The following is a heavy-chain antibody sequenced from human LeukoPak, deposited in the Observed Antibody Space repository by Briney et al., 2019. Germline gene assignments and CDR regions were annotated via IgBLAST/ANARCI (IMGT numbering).Heavy chain of an antibody. J-gene: IGHJ3*02. CDR1: GGSISNSHW. Sequence: SETLSLTCAVSGGSISNSHWWSWVRQPPVKGLEWIGEIYHDGSTNYNPSLKSRVTISVDTSKNQFSLKLSSVTAADTAVYYCASQWLTDAFDIWGQGTMVTVSS. V-gene: IGHV4-4*02. D-gene: IGHD6-19*01. CDR2: IYHDGST. CDR3: ASQWLTDAFDI.